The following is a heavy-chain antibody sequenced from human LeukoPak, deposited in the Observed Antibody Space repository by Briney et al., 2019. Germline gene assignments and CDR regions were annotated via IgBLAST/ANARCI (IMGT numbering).Heavy chain of an antibody. CDR2: IKQDGSEK. V-gene: IGHV3-7*01. CDR1: GFVFSSYA. Sequence: GGSLRLSCAASGFVFSSYAVNWVRQAPGKGLEWVANIKQDGSEKYYVDSVKGRFTISRDNAKNSLYLQMNSLRAEDTAVYYCARIGSSWTYFDYWGQGTLVTVSS. J-gene: IGHJ4*02. D-gene: IGHD6-13*01. CDR3: ARIGSSWTYFDY.